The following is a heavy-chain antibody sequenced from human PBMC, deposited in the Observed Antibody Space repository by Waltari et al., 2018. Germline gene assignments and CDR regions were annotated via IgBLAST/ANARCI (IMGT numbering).Heavy chain of an antibody. CDR2: INPGNGNT. V-gene: IGHV1-3*01. Sequence: QVQLVQSGTEVKKPGASVKVSCKASGYTFTRYIIHWLRQAPGQSLEWMGRINPGNGNTQYSQKFQDRVTITRDTSASTAYVELSSLTSEDTAIYYCARPLEDCGGGSCYYDRWFDPWGQGTLVTVSS. CDR1: GYTFTRYI. D-gene: IGHD2-15*01. CDR3: ARPLEDCGGGSCYYDRWFDP. J-gene: IGHJ5*02.